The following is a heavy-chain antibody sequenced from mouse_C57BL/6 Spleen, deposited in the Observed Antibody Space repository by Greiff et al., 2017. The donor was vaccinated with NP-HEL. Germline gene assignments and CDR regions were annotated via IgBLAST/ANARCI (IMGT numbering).Heavy chain of an antibody. J-gene: IGHJ3*01. D-gene: IGHD2-4*01. Sequence: QVQLQQPGAELVKPGASVKISCKASGYTFTTYPLEWMKQNHGKSLEWIGNFHPYNDDTKYNEKFKGKATLTVEKSSSTVYLELSRLTSDDSAVYYCARRSSYYDYDAWFAYWGQGTLVTVSA. CDR3: ARRSSYYDYDAWFAY. V-gene: IGHV1-47*01. CDR2: FHPYNDDT. CDR1: GYTFTTYP.